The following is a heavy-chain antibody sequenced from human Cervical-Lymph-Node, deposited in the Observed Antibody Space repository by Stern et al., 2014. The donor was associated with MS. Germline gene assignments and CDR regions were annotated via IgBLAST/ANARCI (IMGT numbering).Heavy chain of an antibody. D-gene: IGHD1-7*01. CDR3: AHSFGSVSGTYSGLDV. CDR2: IYWDDDD. V-gene: IGHV2-5*02. CDR1: GFSLSAAGVG. J-gene: IGHJ6*02. Sequence: QVTLKESGPSLVRPTQTVTLTCTVSGFSLSAAGVGVGWIRQATGKAMEWLALIYWDDDDRYSQSLKNRLAIRKDTSKNQVVLTMTDMDPEDTGTYYCAHSFGSVSGTYSGLDVWGQGTTVTVS.